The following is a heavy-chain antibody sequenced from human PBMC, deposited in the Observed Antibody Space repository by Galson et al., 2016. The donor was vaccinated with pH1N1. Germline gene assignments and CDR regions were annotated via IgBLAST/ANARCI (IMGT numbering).Heavy chain of an antibody. D-gene: IGHD4-23*01. V-gene: IGHV1-69*04. Sequence: SVKVSCKASGGTFSTYVIIWVRQAPGQGLEWMGRIVPITGVTNYAQKFQDRVTITADGSTSTAYMELSSLRSEDTGVYYCAPGGDDYGGNPHWFDPWGQGTLVTVSS. J-gene: IGHJ5*02. CDR3: APGGDDYGGNPHWFDP. CDR1: GGTFSTYV. CDR2: IVPITGVT.